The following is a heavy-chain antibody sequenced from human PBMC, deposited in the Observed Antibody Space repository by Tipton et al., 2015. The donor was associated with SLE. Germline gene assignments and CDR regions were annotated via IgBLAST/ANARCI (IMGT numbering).Heavy chain of an antibody. CDR3: ARDGRPYDAFDI. D-gene: IGHD1-26*01. J-gene: IGHJ3*02. CDR1: GGSISSHY. V-gene: IGHV4-59*11. CDR2: IYYSGST. Sequence: TLSLTCTVSGGSISSHYWSWIRQPPGKGLEWIGYIYYSGSTNYNPSLKSRVTISVDTSKNQFSLKLSSVTAADTAVLYCARDGRPYDAFDIWGQGTMVTVSS.